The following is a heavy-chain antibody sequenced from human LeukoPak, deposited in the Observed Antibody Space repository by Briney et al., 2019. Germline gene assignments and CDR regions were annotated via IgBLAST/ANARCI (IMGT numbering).Heavy chain of an antibody. CDR1: GFTFSTYV. V-gene: IGHV3-64D*06. CDR3: VRGTGY. CDR2: ISSNGDNT. J-gene: IGHJ4*02. Sequence: GGSLRLSCSVSGFTFSTYVMHWVRQAPGKGLEYVSAISSNGDNTYYADSVKGRFTISRDNSKNTLYLQMSSLRADDTAVYYCVRGTGYWGQGTLVTVYS.